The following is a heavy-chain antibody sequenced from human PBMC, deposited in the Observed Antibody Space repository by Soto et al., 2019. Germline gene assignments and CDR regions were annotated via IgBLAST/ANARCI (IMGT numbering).Heavy chain of an antibody. V-gene: IGHV1-24*01. D-gene: IGHD6-19*01. CDR3: ATSRYSSGWGLDY. Sequence: ASVKVSCKASGYTFTSYGISWVRQAPGKGLEWMGGFDPEDGETIYAQKFQGRVTMTEDTSTDTAYMELSSLRSEDTAVYYCATSRYSSGWGLDYWGQGTLVTVSS. J-gene: IGHJ4*02. CDR2: FDPEDGET. CDR1: GYTFTSYG.